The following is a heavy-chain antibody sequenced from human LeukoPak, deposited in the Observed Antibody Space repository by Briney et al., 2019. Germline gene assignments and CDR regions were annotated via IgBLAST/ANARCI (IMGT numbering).Heavy chain of an antibody. D-gene: IGHD3-22*01. J-gene: IGHJ4*02. Sequence: GGSLRLSCAASGFTFSSYAMSWVRQAPGKGLEWVSSVSGSGVSTYYADSMKGRFTISRDNSKNTLYLQMNSLRAEDTAVYYCAKRSYSDSSGYLGSFHYWGQGTLVTVSS. CDR2: VSGSGVST. CDR1: GFTFSSYA. CDR3: AKRSYSDSSGYLGSFHY. V-gene: IGHV3-23*01.